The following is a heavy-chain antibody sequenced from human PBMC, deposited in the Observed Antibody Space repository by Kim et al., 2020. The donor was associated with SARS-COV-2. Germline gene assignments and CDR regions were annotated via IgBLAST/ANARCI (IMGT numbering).Heavy chain of an antibody. CDR2: IDGSDGTT. V-gene: IGHV3-23*01. Sequence: GGSLRLSCTTSGFTFTGYAMSWVRQAPGKGLEWVSSIDGSDGTTYYVDSVKGRFTISRANSKNTLYLQMNSLRAGDTAVYYCMKGGWGWIWDHWGQGTRVTVSS. CDR3: MKGGWGWIWDH. D-gene: IGHD2-2*03. CDR1: GFTFTGYA. J-gene: IGHJ4*02.